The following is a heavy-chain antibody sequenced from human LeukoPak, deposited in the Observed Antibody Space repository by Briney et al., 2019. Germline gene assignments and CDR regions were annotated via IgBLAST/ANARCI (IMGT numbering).Heavy chain of an antibody. CDR3: ARVRVRAVLVTYYYYAVDV. D-gene: IGHD3-10*01. CDR1: GFSLSSYA. V-gene: IGHV3-30*04. CDR2: ISFDGGHK. Sequence: PGRSLRLSCAASGFSLSSYAMHWVRQAPGKGLEWVAVISFDGGHKDYADSVKGRFTISRDNLKNTLDLQMSSLRGEDTAVYYCARVRVRAVLVTYYYYAVDVWGRGTTVIVS. J-gene: IGHJ6*02.